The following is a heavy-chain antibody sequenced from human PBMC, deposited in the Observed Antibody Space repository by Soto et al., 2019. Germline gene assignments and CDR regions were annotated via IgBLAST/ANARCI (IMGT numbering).Heavy chain of an antibody. V-gene: IGHV3-30*03. CDR2: ISYDGSNK. CDR1: GFPFSSYG. J-gene: IGHJ4*02. Sequence: QVQLVESGGGVVQPGRSLRLSCAASGFPFSSYGMHWVREAPGKGLERVAVISYDGSNKYYADSVKGRFTISRDNSASTLYLQMHSLRPEDTALYYCVGGQYYFDYRGQGTLVTVSP. CDR3: VGGQYYFDY. D-gene: IGHD3-10*01.